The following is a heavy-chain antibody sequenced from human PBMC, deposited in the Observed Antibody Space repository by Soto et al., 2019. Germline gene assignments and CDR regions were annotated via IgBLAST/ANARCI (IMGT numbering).Heavy chain of an antibody. CDR3: AIHGLYDYDFWSGYYPILVQHYYYYMDV. V-gene: IGHV3-23*01. D-gene: IGHD3-3*01. J-gene: IGHJ6*03. CDR1: GFTFSSYA. Sequence: GGSLRLSCAASGFTFSSYAMSWVRQAPGKGLEWVSAISGSGGSTYYADSVKGRFTISRDNSKNTLYLQMNSLRAEDTAVYYCAIHGLYDYDFWSGYYPILVQHYYYYMDVWGKGTTVTVSS. CDR2: ISGSGGST.